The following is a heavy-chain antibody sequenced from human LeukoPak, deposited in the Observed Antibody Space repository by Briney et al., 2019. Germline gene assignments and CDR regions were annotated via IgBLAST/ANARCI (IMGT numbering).Heavy chain of an antibody. Sequence: GGSLRLSCAASGFTFTRYAMSWVRQAPGKGLEWVSAISGSGGSTYYADSVKGRFTISRDNSKNTLYLQMNSLRAEDTAVYYCAKDRPHYYDFWSGKYQGFDYWGQGTLVTVSS. CDR2: ISGSGGST. J-gene: IGHJ4*02. CDR3: AKDRPHYYDFWSGKYQGFDY. CDR1: GFTFTRYA. V-gene: IGHV3-23*01. D-gene: IGHD3-3*01.